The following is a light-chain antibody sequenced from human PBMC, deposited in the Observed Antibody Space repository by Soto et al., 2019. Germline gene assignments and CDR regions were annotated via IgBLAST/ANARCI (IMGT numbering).Light chain of an antibody. CDR3: QQATRFPIT. CDR1: QDISSW. J-gene: IGKJ5*01. Sequence: DIQMTQSPSFVSASVGDRVTVTCRASQDISSWLAWYQQKPGKAPKLLIYTTSTLGSGVPSRFIGSRSGTDLTPTISGLQPEDFATYYCQQATRFPITFVQGTRLEIK. V-gene: IGKV1-12*01. CDR2: TTS.